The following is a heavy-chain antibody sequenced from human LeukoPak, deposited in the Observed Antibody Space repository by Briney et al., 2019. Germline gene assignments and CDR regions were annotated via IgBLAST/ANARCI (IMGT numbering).Heavy chain of an antibody. CDR3: ARDIAAAFDY. V-gene: IGHV4-61*01. CDR1: GGSISSSSYY. D-gene: IGHD6-13*01. CDR2: IYYSGST. Sequence: PSETLSLTCTVSGGSISSSSYYWGWIRQPPGKGLEWIGYIYYSGSTNYNPSLKSRVTISVDTSKNQFSLKLSSVTAADTAVYYCARDIAAAFDYWGQGTLVTVSS. J-gene: IGHJ4*02.